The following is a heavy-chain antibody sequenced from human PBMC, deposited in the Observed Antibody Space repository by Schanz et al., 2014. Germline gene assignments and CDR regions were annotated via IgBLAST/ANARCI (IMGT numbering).Heavy chain of an antibody. D-gene: IGHD3-10*01. CDR3: AKGRFGELSAFDS. CDR2: ITYNGGTI. J-gene: IGHJ3*02. V-gene: IGHV3-48*01. Sequence: EVHLVESGGGLVQPGGSLRLSCAASGITFSSHSFNWVRQAPGKGLEWISYITYNGGTIYYADSVKGRFTISRDNAKSSLYLQMNSLRAEDTAVYYCAKGRFGELSAFDSWGQGTMVTVSS. CDR1: GITFSSHS.